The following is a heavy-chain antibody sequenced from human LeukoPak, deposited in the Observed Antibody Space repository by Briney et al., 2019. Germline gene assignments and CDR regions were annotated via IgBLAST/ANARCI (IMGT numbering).Heavy chain of an antibody. CDR2: ISWNSGSI. J-gene: IGHJ6*02. Sequence: GGSLRLSCAASGFTFDDYAMHWVRQAPGKGLEWVSGISWNSGSIGYADSVKGRFTISRDNVKNVLYLQMTSLRPEDTALYYCAKDLSSAITSALVLDVWGQGTTVIVSS. D-gene: IGHD3-22*01. V-gene: IGHV3-9*01. CDR1: GFTFDDYA. CDR3: AKDLSSAITSALVLDV.